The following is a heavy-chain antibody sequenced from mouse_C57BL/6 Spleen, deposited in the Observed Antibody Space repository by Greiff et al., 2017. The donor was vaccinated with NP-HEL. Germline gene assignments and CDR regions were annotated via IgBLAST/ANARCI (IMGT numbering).Heavy chain of an antibody. Sequence: EVQLVESGGGLVKPGGSLKLSCAASGFTFSDYGMHWVRQAPEKGLEWVAYISSGSSTIYYADTVKGRFTISRDNAKNTLFLQMTSLRSEDTAMYYCATYGSSYTSYWYFDVWGTGTTVTVSS. V-gene: IGHV5-17*01. J-gene: IGHJ1*03. CDR2: ISSGSSTI. CDR1: GFTFSDYG. D-gene: IGHD1-1*01. CDR3: ATYGSSYTSYWYFDV.